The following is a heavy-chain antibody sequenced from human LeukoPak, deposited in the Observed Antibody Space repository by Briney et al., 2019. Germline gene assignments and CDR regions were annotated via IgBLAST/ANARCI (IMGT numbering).Heavy chain of an antibody. D-gene: IGHD6-13*01. Sequence: ASVKVSCKASGYTFTGYYMHWVRQAPGQGLEWMGWINPNSGGTNYAQKFQGRVTTTRDTSISTAYMELSRLRSDDTAVYYCARAQQQLVRKGKVFDYWGQGTLVTVSS. V-gene: IGHV1-2*02. J-gene: IGHJ4*02. CDR2: INPNSGGT. CDR1: GYTFTGYY. CDR3: ARAQQQLVRKGKVFDY.